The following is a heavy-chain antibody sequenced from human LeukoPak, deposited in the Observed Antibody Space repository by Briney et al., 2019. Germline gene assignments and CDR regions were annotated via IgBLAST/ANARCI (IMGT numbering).Heavy chain of an antibody. CDR2: INHSGST. Sequence: SETLSLTCGVYGGSFSGYYWSWIRQPPEKGLEWIGEINHSGSTNYNPSLKSRVTISVDTSKNQFSLKLSSVTAADTAVYYCARVGLKNWNDGRGWFDPWGQGTLVTVSS. CDR3: ARVGLKNWNDGRGWFDP. CDR1: GGSFSGYY. J-gene: IGHJ5*02. D-gene: IGHD1-1*01. V-gene: IGHV4-34*01.